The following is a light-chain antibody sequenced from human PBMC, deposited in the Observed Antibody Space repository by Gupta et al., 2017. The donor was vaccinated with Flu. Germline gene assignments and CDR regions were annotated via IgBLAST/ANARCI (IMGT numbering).Light chain of an antibody. V-gene: IGKV2-28*01. J-gene: IGKJ1*01. Sequence: EIVLTQSPLSLSVTPGEPASISCRSSQSLLYSNGYIYLDWFLQKPGQSPQLLIYLGSYRASGVPDRFSGSGSGTDFTLKISIVDAEDVGVYYCRQALQTPKTFGQGTKVEIK. CDR1: QSLLYSNGYIY. CDR2: LGS. CDR3: RQALQTPKT.